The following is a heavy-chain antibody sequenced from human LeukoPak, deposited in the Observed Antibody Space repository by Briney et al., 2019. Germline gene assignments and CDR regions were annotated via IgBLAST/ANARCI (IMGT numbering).Heavy chain of an antibody. V-gene: IGHV4-39*01. CDR1: GGSISSNTYY. CDR2: IYYSGST. CDR3: ARRTAIYDILTGYYHMGSQTFDP. J-gene: IGHJ5*02. Sequence: SETLSLTCTVSGGSISSNTYYCGWIRQPPGKGLEWIGSIYYSGSTYYNPSLKSRVTISADTSKNQFSLKLSSVTAADTAVYYCARRTAIYDILTGYYHMGSQTFDPWGQGTLVTVSS. D-gene: IGHD3-9*01.